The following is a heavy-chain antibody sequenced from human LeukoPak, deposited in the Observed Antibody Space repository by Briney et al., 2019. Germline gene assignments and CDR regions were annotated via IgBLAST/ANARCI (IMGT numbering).Heavy chain of an antibody. J-gene: IGHJ3*02. D-gene: IGHD6-13*01. CDR2: IYYSGST. CDR3: ARLSKGIAARAFDI. Sequence: SETLSLTCTVSGGSISSSSYYWGWIRQPPGKGLEWIGSIYYSGSTYYNPSLKSRVTISVDTSKNQFSLKLSSVTAADTAVYYCARLSKGIAARAFDIWGQGTMVTVSS. V-gene: IGHV4-39*01. CDR1: GGSISSSSYY.